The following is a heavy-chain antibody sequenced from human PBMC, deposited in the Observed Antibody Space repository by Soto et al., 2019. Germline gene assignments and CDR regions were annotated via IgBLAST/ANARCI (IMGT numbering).Heavy chain of an antibody. Sequence: PSETLSLTCTVSGGSISSYYWSWIRQPPGKGLEWIGYIYYSGSTNYNPSLKSRVTISVDTSKNQFSLKLSSVTAADTAVYYCAREYCSSTSCYRYAFDIWGQGTMVT. CDR2: IYYSGST. J-gene: IGHJ3*02. D-gene: IGHD2-2*01. CDR1: GGSISSYY. CDR3: AREYCSSTSCYRYAFDI. V-gene: IGHV4-59*01.